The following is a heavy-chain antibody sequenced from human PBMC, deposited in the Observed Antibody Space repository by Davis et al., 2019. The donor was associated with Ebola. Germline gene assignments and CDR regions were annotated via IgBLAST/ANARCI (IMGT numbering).Heavy chain of an antibody. CDR3: ARGWLRTGFDY. J-gene: IGHJ4*02. CDR1: GDSVSGNIVA. CDR2: TYYNSKWYN. D-gene: IGHD3/OR15-3a*01. V-gene: IGHV6-1*01. Sequence: HSQTPSLTCAISGDSVSGNIVAWNWSRQFPSSGLAWPGRTYYNSKWYNDYAVSVKSRITINPDTSKNQFSLHRTSVTPGDTAVYYCARGWLRTGFDYWGQGTLVTVSS.